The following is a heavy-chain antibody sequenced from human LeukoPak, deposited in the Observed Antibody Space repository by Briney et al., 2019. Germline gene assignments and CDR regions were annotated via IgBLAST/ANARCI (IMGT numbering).Heavy chain of an antibody. CDR2: IYYNGNT. J-gene: IGHJ6*02. CDR1: DGSINSYY. V-gene: IGHV4-59*01. Sequence: SETLSLTCSVSDGSINSYYWNWIRRRPGKGLEWIGYIYYNGNTNYSPSLKSRVTMSVDTSKNLFSLKVSSVTAADTAVYYCARGRSNYYGMDVWGQGTTVTVSS. CDR3: ARGRSNYYGMDV. D-gene: IGHD1-26*01.